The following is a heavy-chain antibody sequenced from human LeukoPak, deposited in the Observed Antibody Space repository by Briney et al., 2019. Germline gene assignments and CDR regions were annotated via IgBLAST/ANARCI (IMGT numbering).Heavy chain of an antibody. CDR2: IYYSGST. V-gene: IGHV4-59*12. Sequence: SETLSLTCTVSGGSMSSYYWSWIRQPPGKGLEWIGYIYYSGSTNYNPSLKSRVTISVDNSKNQLSLTLTSVTAADTAVYYCAREVGGDFDALDYWGQGTLVTVSS. CDR1: GGSMSSYY. D-gene: IGHD4-17*01. CDR3: AREVGGDFDALDY. J-gene: IGHJ4*02.